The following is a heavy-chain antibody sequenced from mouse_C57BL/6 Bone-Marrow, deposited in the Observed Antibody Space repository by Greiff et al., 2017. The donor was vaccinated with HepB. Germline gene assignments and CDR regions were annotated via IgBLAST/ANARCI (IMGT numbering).Heavy chain of an antibody. J-gene: IGHJ1*03. CDR1: GFTFSDFY. D-gene: IGHD1-1*01. CDR2: SRNKANDYTT. CDR3: ARDAHYYGSSYGYFDV. Sequence: EVQGVESGGGLVQSGRSLRLSCATSGFTFSDFYMEWVRQAPGKGLEWIAASRNKANDYTTEYSASVKGRFIVSRDTSQSILYLQMNALRAEDTASYYCARDAHYYGSSYGYFDVWGTGTTVTVSS. V-gene: IGHV7-1*01.